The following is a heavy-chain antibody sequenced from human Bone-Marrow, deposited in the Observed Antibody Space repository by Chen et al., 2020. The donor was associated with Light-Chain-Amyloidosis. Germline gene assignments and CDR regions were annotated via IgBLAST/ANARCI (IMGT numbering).Heavy chain of an antibody. Sequence: VKVSCKASGYTFTNHYIHWVRQAPGQWREWMGIINPDGGSTSYAQKFQGRVTMTRDTSATSVYMELSSLRSDDTAVYYCARGRRTVTTQYFDYWGQGTLVTVSS. V-gene: IGHV1-46*01. D-gene: IGHD4-17*01. J-gene: IGHJ4*02. CDR1: GYTFTNHY. CDR2: INPDGGST. CDR3: ARGRRTVTTQYFDY.